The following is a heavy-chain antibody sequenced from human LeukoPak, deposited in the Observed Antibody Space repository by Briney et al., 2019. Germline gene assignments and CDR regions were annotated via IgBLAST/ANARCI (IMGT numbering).Heavy chain of an antibody. Sequence: SETLSLTCTVSGGSFSSSSYYWGWIRQPPGKGLEWIGSIYYSGNTFYNPSLGSRVTISIDTSKDQFSLKLSSVTAADTAVYYCARYHSGYDDYWGQGTLVTVSS. CDR1: GGSFSSSSYY. CDR2: IYYSGNT. V-gene: IGHV4-39*07. D-gene: IGHD5-12*01. CDR3: ARYHSGYDDY. J-gene: IGHJ4*02.